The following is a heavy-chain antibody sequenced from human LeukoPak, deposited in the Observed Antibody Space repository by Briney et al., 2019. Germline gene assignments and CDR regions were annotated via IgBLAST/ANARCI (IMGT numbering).Heavy chain of an antibody. J-gene: IGHJ4*02. CDR1: GYTFTGYY. Sequence: GSVKVSCKASGYTFTGYYMHWVRQAPGQGLEWMGWINPNSGGTNYAQKFQGRVTMTRDTSISTAYMELSRLRSDDTAVYYCARAARGATYYFDYWGQGTLVTVSP. V-gene: IGHV1-2*02. D-gene: IGHD1-26*01. CDR3: ARAARGATYYFDY. CDR2: INPNSGGT.